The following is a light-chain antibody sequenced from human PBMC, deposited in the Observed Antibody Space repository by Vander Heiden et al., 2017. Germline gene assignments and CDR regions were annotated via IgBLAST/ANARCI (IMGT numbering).Light chain of an antibody. J-gene: IGLJ3*02. V-gene: IGLV3-25*03. CDR2: KDS. CDR1: ALPKQY. CDR3: QSADSSGTWV. Sequence: SYALTQPPSVSVSPGQTARITCSGDALPKQYAYWYQQKPGQAPGLGIYKDSERPSGIPERFSGSSSGTTVTLTISGVQAEDEADYYCQSADSSGTWVFGGGTKLTVL.